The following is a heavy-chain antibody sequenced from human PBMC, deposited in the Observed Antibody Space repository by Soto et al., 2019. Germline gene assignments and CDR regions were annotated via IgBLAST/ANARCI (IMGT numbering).Heavy chain of an antibody. CDR1: GFTFSSHW. D-gene: IGHD3-22*01. CDR3: ASPTYYYDSSGYPSDY. V-gene: IGHV3-7*01. Sequence: GGSLRLSCAASGFTFSSHWMTWVRQAPGKGLEWVANIKQDGSEKYYVDSVKGRFTISRDNAKNSLYLQMNSLRAEDTAVYYCASPTYYYDSSGYPSDYWGQGTLVTVSS. J-gene: IGHJ4*02. CDR2: IKQDGSEK.